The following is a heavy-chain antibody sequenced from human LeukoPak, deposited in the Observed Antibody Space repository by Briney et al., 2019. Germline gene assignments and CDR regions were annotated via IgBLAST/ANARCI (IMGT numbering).Heavy chain of an antibody. CDR1: GGSISSYY. CDR2: IYYSGST. CDR3: AKLTIFGVAYRRGTVGLFDY. V-gene: IGHV4-59*13. D-gene: IGHD3-3*01. J-gene: IGHJ4*02. Sequence: SETLSLTCTVSGGSISSYYWSWIRHPPGKGLEWIGYIYYSGSTNYNPSLKSRVTISVDTSKNQFSLKLSSVTAADTAVYYCAKLTIFGVAYRRGTVGLFDYWGQGTLVTVSS.